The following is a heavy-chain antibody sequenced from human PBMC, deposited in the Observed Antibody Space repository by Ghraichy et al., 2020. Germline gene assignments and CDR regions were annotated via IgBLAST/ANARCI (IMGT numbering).Heavy chain of an antibody. D-gene: IGHD6-19*01. CDR1: GYTFTSSG. J-gene: IGHJ3*02. Sequence: ASVKVSCKASGYTFTSSGISWVRQAPVQVLEWMGWISAYNGNTNYAQKLQGRVTMTTDTSTSTAYMELRSLRSDDTAVYYCARDRGSEQWPPTDAFDIWGQGTMVTVSS. V-gene: IGHV1-18*01. CDR3: ARDRGSEQWPPTDAFDI. CDR2: ISAYNGNT.